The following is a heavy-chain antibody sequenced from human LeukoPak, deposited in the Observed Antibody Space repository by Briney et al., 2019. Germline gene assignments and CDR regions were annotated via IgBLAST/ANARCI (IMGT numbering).Heavy chain of an antibody. CDR3: ARSGTGPYYYYYGMDV. V-gene: IGHV3-7*01. CDR2: IKQDGSEK. D-gene: IGHD2-8*02. Sequence: GSLRLSCAASGFTFSSYWMSWVRQAPGKGLEWAANIKQDGSEKYYVDSVKGRFTISRDNAKNSLYLQMNSLRAEDTAVYYCARSGTGPYYYYYGMDVWGQGTTVTVSS. CDR1: GFTFSSYW. J-gene: IGHJ6*02.